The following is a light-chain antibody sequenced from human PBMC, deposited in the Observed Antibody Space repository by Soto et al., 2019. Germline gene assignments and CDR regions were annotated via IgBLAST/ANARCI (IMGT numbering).Light chain of an antibody. V-gene: IGKV3-20*01. J-gene: IGKJ1*01. Sequence: EIVLTQSPGTLSLSPGERVTLSCRASQSVSSNFLAWYQQKPVQAPRLLIYGASSRATGIPDRFSGSGSGTDFTLTISRLEPEDFAVFYCQQYGSSPRTFGQGTKVDIK. CDR2: GAS. CDR3: QQYGSSPRT. CDR1: QSVSSNF.